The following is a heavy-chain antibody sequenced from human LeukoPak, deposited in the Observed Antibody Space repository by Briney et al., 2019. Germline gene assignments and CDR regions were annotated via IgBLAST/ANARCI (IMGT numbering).Heavy chain of an antibody. V-gene: IGHV4-61*02. CDR2: IYTSGST. Sequence: SETLSLTCTVSSGSISSGSLYWTWTRQPAGKRLEWIGRIYTSGSTNYSPSLKSRVTISVDTSKNHFSLKLSSVTAAGTAVYYCARSPDYDSTGYDYWGQGTLVTVSS. D-gene: IGHD3-22*01. CDR1: SGSISSGSLY. J-gene: IGHJ4*02. CDR3: ARSPDYDSTGYDY.